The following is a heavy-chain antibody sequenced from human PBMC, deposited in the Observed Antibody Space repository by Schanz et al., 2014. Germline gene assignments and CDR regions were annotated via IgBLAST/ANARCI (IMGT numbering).Heavy chain of an antibody. D-gene: IGHD3-10*01. J-gene: IGHJ3*02. CDR3: EREMVGGSDFDI. Sequence: AASGLTVSSNYMSWVRQAPGKGLEWVSIIYGGGRTYHADSVRDRFIMSRDNSKNTLYLQMNSLRAAHTAVHYCEREMVGGSDFDIWVQGTMVIAS. CDR1: GLTVSSNY. CDR2: IYGGGRT. V-gene: IGHV3-66*01.